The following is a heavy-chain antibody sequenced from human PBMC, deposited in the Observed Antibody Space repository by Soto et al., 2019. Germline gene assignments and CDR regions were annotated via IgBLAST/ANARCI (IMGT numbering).Heavy chain of an antibody. V-gene: IGHV3-30*18. CDR1: GFTFSSYG. Sequence: QVQLVESGGGVVQPGRSLRLSCAASGFTFSSYGMHWVRQAPGKGLEWVAVISYDGSNKYYADSVKGRFTISRDNSKNTLYLQMNSLRAEDTAVYYCAKDRVRGTSMLYGTILDYWGQGTLVTVSS. CDR2: ISYDGSNK. D-gene: IGHD2-8*01. CDR3: AKDRVRGTSMLYGTILDY. J-gene: IGHJ4*02.